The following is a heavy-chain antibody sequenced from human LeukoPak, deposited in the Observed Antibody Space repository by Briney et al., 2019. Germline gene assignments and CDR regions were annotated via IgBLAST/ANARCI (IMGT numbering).Heavy chain of an antibody. CDR1: GFTFSSYS. J-gene: IGHJ4*02. D-gene: IGHD3-22*01. V-gene: IGHV3-21*01. CDR3: ARAIPNYYDSSGYYYTGGFDY. Sequence: GGSLRLSYAASGFTFSSYSMNWVRQAPGKGLEWVSSISSSSSYIYYADSVKGRFTISRDNAKNSLYLQMNSLRAEDTAVYYCARAIPNYYDSSGYYYTGGFDYWGQGTLVTVSS. CDR2: ISSSSSYI.